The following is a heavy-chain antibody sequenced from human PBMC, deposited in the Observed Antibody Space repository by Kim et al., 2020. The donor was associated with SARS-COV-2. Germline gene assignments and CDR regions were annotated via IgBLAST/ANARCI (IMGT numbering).Heavy chain of an antibody. J-gene: IGHJ4*02. CDR3: ARGRTGDSADY. V-gene: IGHV3-13*01. D-gene: IGHD7-27*01. CDR2: AT. Sequence: ATFYPESVRGRFTISRENAKNSLYLQMNRLTVGDTAIYYCARGRTGDSADYWGQGTLVTVSS.